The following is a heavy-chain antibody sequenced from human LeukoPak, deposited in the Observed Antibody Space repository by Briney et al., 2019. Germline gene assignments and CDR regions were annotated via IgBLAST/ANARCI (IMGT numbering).Heavy chain of an antibody. V-gene: IGHV1-3*01. CDR1: GYTFTSYA. CDR3: ARDMIQAMVTGYGMDV. D-gene: IGHD5-18*01. Sequence: ASVKVSCKASGYTFTSYAMHWVRQAPGQRLEWMGWINAGNGNTKYSQKFQGRVTITRDTSASTAYMELSSLRSEDTAVYYCARDMIQAMVTGYGMDVWGQGTTVTVSS. J-gene: IGHJ6*02. CDR2: INAGNGNT.